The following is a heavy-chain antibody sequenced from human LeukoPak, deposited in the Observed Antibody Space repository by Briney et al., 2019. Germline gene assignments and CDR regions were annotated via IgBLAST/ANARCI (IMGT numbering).Heavy chain of an antibody. V-gene: IGHV4-59*01. CDR1: GGSISSYY. CDR3: ARDRRESSKPNDAFDI. J-gene: IGHJ3*02. D-gene: IGHD4-11*01. CDR2: IYYTGAT. Sequence: SETLSLTCSVSGGSISSYYWSWIRQPPGKGLEWIGYIYYTGATYYNPSLESRVTVSIDTSKRQLSLELRSVTAADTAVYFCARDRRESSKPNDAFDIWDQGTMVTVSS.